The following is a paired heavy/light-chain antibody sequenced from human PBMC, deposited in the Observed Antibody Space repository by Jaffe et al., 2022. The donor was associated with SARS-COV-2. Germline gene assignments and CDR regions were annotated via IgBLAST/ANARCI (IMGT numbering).Heavy chain of an antibody. V-gene: IGHV1-18*01. Sequence: QVQLVQSGADVKKPGASVKVSCKASGYTFTSSGIDWVRQAPGQGLEWMGWISAYNGNTNYGQKLQGRVTMTTDTSTSTAYMELRSLRSDDTAVYYCARGGGWPGGDYYGMDVWGQGTTVTVSS. CDR2: ISAYNGNT. D-gene: IGHD6-19*01. CDR1: GYTFTSSG. CDR3: ARGGGWPGGDYYGMDV. J-gene: IGHJ6*02.
Light chain of an antibody. CDR1: SSSIGSNY. Sequence: QSVLTQPPSASGTPGQRVTFSCSGSSSSIGSNYVYWYQQLPGTAPKLLIYRNNQRPSGVPDRFSGSKSGTSASLAINGLRSEDEADYYCAAWDDSLSGWVFGGGTKLTVL. J-gene: IGLJ3*02. CDR3: AAWDDSLSGWV. V-gene: IGLV1-47*01. CDR2: RNN.